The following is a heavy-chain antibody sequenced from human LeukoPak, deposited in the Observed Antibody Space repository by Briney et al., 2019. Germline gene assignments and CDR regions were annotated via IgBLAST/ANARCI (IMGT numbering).Heavy chain of an antibody. D-gene: IGHD3-22*01. V-gene: IGHV1-69*05. Sequence: RASVKVSCKASRGTFSSYGISWVRQAPGQGLEWMGRVIAIFGRVKYGQKFQGRATITTDESTSTAYMELSSLTSEDTGVYYCARGELGDSSGFSFFDYWGQGTLVTVSS. CDR2: VIAIFGRV. CDR3: ARGELGDSSGFSFFDY. J-gene: IGHJ4*02. CDR1: RGTFSSYG.